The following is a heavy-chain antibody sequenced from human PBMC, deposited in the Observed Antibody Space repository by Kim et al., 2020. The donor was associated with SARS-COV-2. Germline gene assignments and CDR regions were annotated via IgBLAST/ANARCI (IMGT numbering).Heavy chain of an antibody. CDR3: ANAVALPYYGLDV. V-gene: IGHV1-2*06. D-gene: IGHD6-19*01. Sequence: ASVKVSCKASGYTFTGYYMHWVRQAPGQGLEWMGRIYPNRGGTNYAQKFQGRVTMTGDTSISTAYMELTRLRSDDTAEYYCANAVALPYYGLDVWGQGTTVTVSS. CDR1: GYTFTGYY. CDR2: IYPNRGGT. J-gene: IGHJ6*02.